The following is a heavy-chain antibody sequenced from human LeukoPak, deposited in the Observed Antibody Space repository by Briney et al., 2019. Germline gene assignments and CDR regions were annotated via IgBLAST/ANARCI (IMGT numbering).Heavy chain of an antibody. D-gene: IGHD1-1*01. CDR1: GFAFSGYV. V-gene: IGHV3-23*01. J-gene: IGHJ4*02. CDR3: AKSPGKRQYMIRIVPGYYYDQ. Sequence: GGSLRLSCTASGFAFSGYVMSWVRQAPGKGLEWVADIVGSGGRTHYADSVTGRFTISRDNSRNTLYLQMNSLRVEDSAVYYCAKSPGKRQYMIRIVPGYYYDQWGQGTLVTVSS. CDR2: IVGSGGRT.